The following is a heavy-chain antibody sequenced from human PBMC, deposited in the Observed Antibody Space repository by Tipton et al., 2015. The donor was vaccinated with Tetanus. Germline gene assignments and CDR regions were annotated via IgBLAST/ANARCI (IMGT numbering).Heavy chain of an antibody. V-gene: IGHV4-59*01. CDR3: ARETPGAGHFDY. CDR2: IYSSGST. D-gene: IGHD1-14*01. CDR1: GGSINPYY. J-gene: IGHJ4*02. Sequence: TLSLTCSVSGGSINPYYWSWIRQPPGKGLEWIGNIYSSGSTYYNPSLTSAVTMSVDTAKNHFSLTVNSATAADTAVYYCARETPGAGHFDYWGQGTPVTVSS.